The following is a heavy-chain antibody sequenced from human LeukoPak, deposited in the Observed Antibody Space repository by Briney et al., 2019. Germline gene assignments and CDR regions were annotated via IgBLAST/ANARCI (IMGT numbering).Heavy chain of an antibody. Sequence: GGSLRLSCTASGFTFGDYAMSWVRQAPGKGLEWVGFISSEAYGGTPEYAASVKGRFTISRDDSKSIAYLQMNSLKTEDTAVYYCTRDQTPYYWGQGTLVTVSS. V-gene: IGHV3-49*04. CDR2: ISSEAYGGTP. CDR1: GFTFGDYA. J-gene: IGHJ4*02. CDR3: TRDQTPYY.